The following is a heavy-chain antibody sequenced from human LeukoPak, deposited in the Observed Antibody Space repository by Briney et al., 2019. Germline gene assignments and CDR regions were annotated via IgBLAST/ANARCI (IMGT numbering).Heavy chain of an antibody. CDR1: GGSFSGYY. D-gene: IGHD6-25*01. V-gene: IGHV4-34*01. CDR3: ARSDSGGNFDY. CDR2: INHSGST. J-gene: IGHJ4*02. Sequence: PSETLSLTCAVYGGSFSGYYWSWIRQPPGKGLEWIGEINHSGSTNYNPSLKSRVTISVDRSKNQFSLKLSSVTAADTAVYYCARSDSGGNFDYWGQGTLVTVSS.